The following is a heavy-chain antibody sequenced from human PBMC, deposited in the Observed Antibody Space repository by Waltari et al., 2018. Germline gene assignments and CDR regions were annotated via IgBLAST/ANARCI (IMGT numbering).Heavy chain of an antibody. Sequence: QVQLVQSGAEVKKPGVSVKVSCKASGYTFTSYAMHWVRQAPGQRLEWMGWINAGNGNTKYSQEFQGRVTITRDTSASTAYMELSSLRSEDMAVYYCARVSRDGYNWDAFDIWGQGTMVTVSS. V-gene: IGHV1-3*03. CDR2: INAGNGNT. J-gene: IGHJ3*02. D-gene: IGHD5-12*01. CDR3: ARVSRDGYNWDAFDI. CDR1: GYTFTSYA.